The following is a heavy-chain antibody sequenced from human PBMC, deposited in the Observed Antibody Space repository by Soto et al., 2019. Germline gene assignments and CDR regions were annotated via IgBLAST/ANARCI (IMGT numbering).Heavy chain of an antibody. CDR1: GFTFSGDW. Sequence: EVQLVESGGGLVQPGGSLRLSCTDSGFTFSGDWMHWVRQAPGKGLVWVSRIDPYETGISYADSVKGRFTISRDNAKSTLYLQMNSLRVEDTAFYYCTRDTFGARDYWGQGTLVTVSS. V-gene: IGHV3-74*01. D-gene: IGHD3-10*01. J-gene: IGHJ4*02. CDR2: IDPYETGI. CDR3: TRDTFGARDY.